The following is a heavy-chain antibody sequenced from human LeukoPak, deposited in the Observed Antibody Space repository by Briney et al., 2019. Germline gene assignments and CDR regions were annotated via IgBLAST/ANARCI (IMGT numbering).Heavy chain of an antibody. V-gene: IGHV1-69*06. Sequence: GASVKVSCKASGYTFTSYGISWVRQAPGQGLEWMGGIIPIFGTANYAQKFQGRVTITADKSTSTAYMELSSLRSEDTAVYYCARAQARRITIFGVAQRYAFDIWGQGTMVTVSS. CDR1: GYTFTSYG. CDR3: ARAQARRITIFGVAQRYAFDI. J-gene: IGHJ3*02. CDR2: IIPIFGTA. D-gene: IGHD3-3*01.